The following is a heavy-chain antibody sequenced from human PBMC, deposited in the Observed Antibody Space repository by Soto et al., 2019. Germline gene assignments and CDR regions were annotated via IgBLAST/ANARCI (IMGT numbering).Heavy chain of an antibody. J-gene: IGHJ4*02. CDR3: EKCRSTEAEGFTLDY. CDR1: GDSINNSY. Sequence: SETLSLTCAVSGDSINNSYWSWIRQPPGKRLEWIGNIYYTGTTTYNPSLESRVTMSVDTSKNQFSLKLNSVDAADTAVYYCEKCRSTEAEGFTLDYWGRGTLVTVYS. CDR2: IYYTGTT. V-gene: IGHV4-59*01. D-gene: IGHD2-2*01.